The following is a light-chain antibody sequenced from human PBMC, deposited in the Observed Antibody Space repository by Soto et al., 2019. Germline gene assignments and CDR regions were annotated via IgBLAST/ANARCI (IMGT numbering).Light chain of an antibody. V-gene: IGKV1-39*01. CDR1: QSITNY. CDR2: GAS. Sequence: DIQMTQSPSSLSASVGDRVTITCRASQSITNYLNWYQQKPGKAPKLLIYGASSLQSGVPSRFSGSESGTDFTLTISSLQLEDFATYYCQQSYSAPFTFGPGTKVDIK. J-gene: IGKJ3*01. CDR3: QQSYSAPFT.